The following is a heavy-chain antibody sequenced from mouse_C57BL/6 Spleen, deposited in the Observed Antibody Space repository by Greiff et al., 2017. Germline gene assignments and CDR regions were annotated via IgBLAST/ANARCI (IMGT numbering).Heavy chain of an antibody. J-gene: IGHJ1*03. CDR1: GFSLTTYS. CDR3: AKESYYGSSPYWYFDV. D-gene: IGHD1-1*01. Sequence: VQLQQSGPGLVQPSQSLSITCTVSGFSLTTYSVHWVRQSPGKGLEWLGVIWRGGITDYNAAFMSKLTITKDNSKSQVFFKRNSLQADDTAIYYCAKESYYGSSPYWYFDVWGTGTTVTVSS. V-gene: IGHV2-5*01. CDR2: IWRGGIT.